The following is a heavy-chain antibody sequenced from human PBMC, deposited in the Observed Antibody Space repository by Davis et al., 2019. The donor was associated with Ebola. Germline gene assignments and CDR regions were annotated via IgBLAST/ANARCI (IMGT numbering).Heavy chain of an antibody. J-gene: IGHJ6*02. D-gene: IGHD4-17*01. CDR1: GYTFTSYD. Sequence: ASVKVSCKASGYTFTSYDINWVRQATGQGLEWMGWMNPNSGNTGYAQKFQGRVTMTRNTSISTAYMELSSLRSEDTAVYYCARDSDGDYVNYYYYYGMDVWGQGTTVTVSS. V-gene: IGHV1-8*01. CDR3: ARDSDGDYVNYYYYYGMDV. CDR2: MNPNSGNT.